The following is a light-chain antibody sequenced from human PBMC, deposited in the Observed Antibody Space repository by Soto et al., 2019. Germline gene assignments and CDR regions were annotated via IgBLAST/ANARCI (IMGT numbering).Light chain of an antibody. CDR2: DAS. V-gene: IGKV1-5*01. Sequence: IHMTQSPSTLSASVGDVVTITCLASQSISNRLAWYQQRPGKAPKYLIYDASTLDSGAPSRFSGSGSGTEFTLPISSLQPDDFATYYCQQYNIYPWTFGQGTKVDIK. CDR3: QQYNIYPWT. J-gene: IGKJ1*01. CDR1: QSISNR.